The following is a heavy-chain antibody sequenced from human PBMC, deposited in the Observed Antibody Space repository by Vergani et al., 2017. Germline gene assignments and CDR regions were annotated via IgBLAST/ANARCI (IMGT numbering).Heavy chain of an antibody. CDR3: ARDKAGREDYYGMDV. J-gene: IGHJ6*02. V-gene: IGHV1-18*01. CDR2: ISAYNGNT. CDR1: GYTFTSYG. Sequence: QVQLVQSGAEVKKPGASVKVSCKASGYTFTSYGISWVRQAPGQGLEWMGWISAYNGNTNYAQKLQGRVTMTRDTSTSTVYMELSSLRSEDTAVYYCARDKAGREDYYGMDVWGQGTTVTVSS. D-gene: IGHD6-19*01.